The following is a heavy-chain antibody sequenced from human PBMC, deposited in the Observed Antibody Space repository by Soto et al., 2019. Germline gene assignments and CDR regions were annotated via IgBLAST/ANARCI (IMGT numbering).Heavy chain of an antibody. J-gene: IGHJ4*02. Sequence: EVQLLESGGGLVQPGGSLRLSCAASGFTFSSYAMSWVRQAPGKGLEWVSAISGSGGSTYYAYSVNGRFTISRDNSKNTLYLQMNSLRAEDTAVYYCAKLKAATSLFDYWGQGTLVTVSS. V-gene: IGHV3-23*01. CDR3: AKLKAATSLFDY. D-gene: IGHD2-15*01. CDR1: GFTFSSYA. CDR2: ISGSGGST.